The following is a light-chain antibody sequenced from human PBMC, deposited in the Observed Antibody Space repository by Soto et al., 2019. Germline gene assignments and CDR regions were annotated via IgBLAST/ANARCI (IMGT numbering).Light chain of an antibody. CDR1: QSVSSSY. Sequence: EIVLTQSPGTLSLSPGERATLSCRASQSVSSSYLAWYQQKPGQAPRLLLYGASSRAHGIPDRFSGSGSGTDFTVTISSLELEDFEVYYCQQYGRPPWTFGQGTKVELK. J-gene: IGKJ1*01. V-gene: IGKV3-20*01. CDR3: QQYGRPPWT. CDR2: GAS.